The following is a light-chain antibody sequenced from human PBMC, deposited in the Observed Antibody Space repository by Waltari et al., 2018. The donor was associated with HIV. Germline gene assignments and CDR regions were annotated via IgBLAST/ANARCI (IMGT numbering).Light chain of an antibody. Sequence: SSELAQDPAVSVALGQTVRITCQGDSVRSYYASWYQQKPGQAPVLVVYGENNRPSGIPVRFSGSMSVNTASLSIAVAQTEDEADYFCNSRDSSGHWFFGGGSKVTVL. CDR2: GEN. V-gene: IGLV3-19*01. J-gene: IGLJ3*02. CDR3: NSRDSSGHWF. CDR1: SVRSYY.